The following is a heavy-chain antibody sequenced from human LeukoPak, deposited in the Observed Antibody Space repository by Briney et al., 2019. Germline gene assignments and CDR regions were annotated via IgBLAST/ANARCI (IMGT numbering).Heavy chain of an antibody. Sequence: SETLSLTCSVSGDSIRRYYWSRIRQPPGKGLEWIGYIYYSGSTNYNPSLKSRVSISLDTSKNQFSLKLSSVTAADTAVYYCARSENYDFWRGYYIGHWGQGTLVTVSS. V-gene: IGHV4-59*01. D-gene: IGHD3-3*01. CDR1: GDSIRRYY. J-gene: IGHJ4*02. CDR3: ARSENYDFWRGYYIGH. CDR2: IYYSGST.